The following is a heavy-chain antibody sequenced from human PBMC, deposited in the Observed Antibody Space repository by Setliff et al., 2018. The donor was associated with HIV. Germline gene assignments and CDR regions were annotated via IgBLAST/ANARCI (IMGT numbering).Heavy chain of an antibody. V-gene: IGHV4-4*07. J-gene: IGHJ6*03. CDR1: GGSVSLYY. Sequence: SETLSLTCTVSGGSVSLYYWNWMRQPVGKGLEWIGRLFTSGKTIFSPSLKSRVSMSVDTSKNAVSLKLDSVTAGDSAVYFCARDLFNEWQGHYYYYMDVWGKGTTVTISS. D-gene: IGHD3-3*01. CDR3: ARDLFNEWQGHYYYYMDV. CDR2: LFTSGKT.